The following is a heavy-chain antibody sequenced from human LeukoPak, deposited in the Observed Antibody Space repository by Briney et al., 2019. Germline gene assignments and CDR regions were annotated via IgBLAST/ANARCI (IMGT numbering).Heavy chain of an antibody. J-gene: IGHJ4*02. CDR2: IIPIFGTA. CDR3: AREAPGELRYFDR. V-gene: IGHV1-69*13. Sequence: SVKVSCKASGGTFSSYAISWVRQAPGQGLEWMGGIIPIFGTASYAQKFQGRVTITADESTSTAYMELSSLRSEDTAVYYCAREAPGELRYFDRWGQGTLVTASS. D-gene: IGHD3-9*01. CDR1: GGTFSSYA.